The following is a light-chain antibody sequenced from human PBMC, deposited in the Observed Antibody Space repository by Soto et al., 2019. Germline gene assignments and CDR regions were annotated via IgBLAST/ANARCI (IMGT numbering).Light chain of an antibody. Sequence: QSALTQPASVSGPPGQSITISCTGTSSDVGAYNYVSWYQQHPGKAPKLMIYEVSNRPSGVSNRFSGSKSGNTASLTISGLQAEQEPDYYCLLYYGGAYVFGTGTKVTVL. CDR1: SSDVGAYNY. CDR2: EVS. CDR3: LLYYGGAYV. V-gene: IGLV2-14*01. J-gene: IGLJ1*01.